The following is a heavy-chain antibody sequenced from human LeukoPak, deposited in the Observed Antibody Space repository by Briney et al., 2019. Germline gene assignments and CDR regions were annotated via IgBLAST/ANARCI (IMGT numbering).Heavy chain of an antibody. CDR1: GYSFTSYW. CDR3: ARLDGLGIQMGAFDI. Sequence: GESLQISCKGSGYSFTSYWIGWVRQMPGKGLEWMGIIYPGDSDTRYSPSFQGQVTISADKSISTAYLQWSSLKASDTAMYYCARLDGLGIQMGAFDIWGQGTMVTVSS. V-gene: IGHV5-51*01. J-gene: IGHJ3*02. CDR2: IYPGDSDT. D-gene: IGHD6-13*01.